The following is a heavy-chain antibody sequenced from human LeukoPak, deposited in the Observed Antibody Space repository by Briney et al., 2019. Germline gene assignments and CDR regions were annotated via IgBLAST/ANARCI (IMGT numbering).Heavy chain of an antibody. J-gene: IGHJ6*02. CDR3: ARDDPDTGYYYGMDV. CDR1: GGSISSYY. V-gene: IGHV4-4*07. Sequence: SETLSLTCTVSGGSISSYYWSWIRQPAGKGLERIGRIYTSGSTNYNPSLKSRVTMSVDTSKNQFSLKLSSVTAADTAVYYCARDDPDTGYYYGMDVWGQGTTVTVSS. CDR2: IYTSGST. D-gene: IGHD5-18*01.